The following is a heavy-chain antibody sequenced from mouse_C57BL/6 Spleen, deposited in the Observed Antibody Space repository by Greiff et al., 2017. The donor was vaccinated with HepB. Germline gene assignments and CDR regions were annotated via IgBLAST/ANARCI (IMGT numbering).Heavy chain of an antibody. D-gene: IGHD3-1*01. V-gene: IGHV1-72*01. CDR3: ARSGLQSYFDD. J-gene: IGHJ2*01. CDR1: GYTFTSYW. Sequence: QVQLLQPGAELVKPGASVKLSCTASGYTFTSYWMHWVQQRPGRGLEWIGRIDPNSGGTNYNEKFKSKATLAGDKPSSTAYMQLSSLTSEDSAVYDCARSGLQSYFDDWGQGTTLTVSS. CDR2: IDPNSGGT.